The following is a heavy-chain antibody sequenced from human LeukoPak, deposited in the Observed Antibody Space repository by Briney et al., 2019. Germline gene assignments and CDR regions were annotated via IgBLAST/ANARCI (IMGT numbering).Heavy chain of an antibody. CDR1: GFTFSSYA. CDR3: AKKSPIFGVVIPLFDY. J-gene: IGHJ4*02. CDR2: ISGSGGST. D-gene: IGHD3-3*01. V-gene: IGHV3-23*01. Sequence: GGSLRLSCAASGFTFSSYAMSWVRQAPGRGLEWVSTISGSGGSTYYADSVKGRFTISRDNSKNTLSLQVTSLRAEDTALYYCAKKSPIFGVVIPLFDYWGQGTLVTVSS.